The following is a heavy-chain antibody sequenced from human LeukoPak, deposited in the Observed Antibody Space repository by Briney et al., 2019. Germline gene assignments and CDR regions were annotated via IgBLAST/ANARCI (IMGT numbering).Heavy chain of an antibody. Sequence: PSETLSLTCTVSGGSFSSGSYYWGWFRQPPGKGLEWIGSTYYGGSTYYNPSLKSRVTISVDTSKTQFSLKLSSVTAADTAVYYCASQGGGRYFDWLLSIRAYFNYWGQGTLVTVSS. D-gene: IGHD3-9*01. J-gene: IGHJ4*02. CDR2: TYYGGST. V-gene: IGHV4-39*01. CDR3: ASQGGGRYFDWLLSIRAYFNY. CDR1: GGSFSSGSYY.